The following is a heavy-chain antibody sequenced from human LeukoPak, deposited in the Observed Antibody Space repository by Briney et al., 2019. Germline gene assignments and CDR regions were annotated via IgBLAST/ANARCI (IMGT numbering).Heavy chain of an antibody. J-gene: IGHJ4*02. Sequence: SETLFLTCTVSGGSISSGGYYWSWIRQPPGKGLEWIGYIYHSGSTYYNPSLKSRVTISVDRSKNQFSLKLSSVTAADTAVYYCARVRGSHWKYYVDYWGQGTLVTVSS. V-gene: IGHV4-30-2*01. D-gene: IGHD1-26*01. CDR1: GGSISSGGYY. CDR2: IYHSGST. CDR3: ARVRGSHWKYYVDY.